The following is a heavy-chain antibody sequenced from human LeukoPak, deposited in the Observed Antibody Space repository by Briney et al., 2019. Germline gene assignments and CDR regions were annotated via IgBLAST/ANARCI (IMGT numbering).Heavy chain of an antibody. CDR1: GGTFSSYA. V-gene: IGHV1-69*13. J-gene: IGHJ4*02. CDR2: IIPIFGTA. CDR3: ARDSYYGSGSYTDY. Sequence: SVKVSCKASGGTFSSYAISWVRQAPGQGLEWMGGIIPIFGTANYAQKFQGRVTITADESTSTAYMELSSLRSDDTAVYYCARDSYYGSGSYTDYWGQGTLVTVSS. D-gene: IGHD3-10*01.